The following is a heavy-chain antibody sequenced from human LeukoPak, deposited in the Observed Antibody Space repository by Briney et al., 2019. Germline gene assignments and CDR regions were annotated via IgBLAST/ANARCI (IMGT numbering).Heavy chain of an antibody. Sequence: PSETLSLTCAVYGGSFSSSYWSWIRRPPGKGLEWIGSIYNNGRTYYKSSLESRVTISVDTPKNQFSLKLTSVTAADTAVYYCAREGASQDVRGFDYWGQGTQVTVSS. J-gene: IGHJ4*02. V-gene: IGHV4-34*01. CDR3: AREGASQDVRGFDY. D-gene: IGHD3-10*02. CDR2: IYNNGRT. CDR1: GGSFSSSY.